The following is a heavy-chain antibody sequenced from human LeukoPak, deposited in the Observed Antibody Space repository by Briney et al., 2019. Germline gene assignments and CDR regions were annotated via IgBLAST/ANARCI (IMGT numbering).Heavy chain of an antibody. CDR3: ARVGDCSVDSNCYHFADWFDP. Sequence: SETLSLTCTVSGESISGFYWTWIRQPPGKGLEWIGYIYYSGSTNYNPSLKSRVTISVDTSKNQFSLKLSSVTATDTVVYYCARVGDCSVDSNCYHFADWFDPWAREPWSPSPQ. D-gene: IGHD2-15*01. CDR2: IYYSGST. CDR1: GESISGFY. J-gene: IGHJ5*02. V-gene: IGHV4-59*08.